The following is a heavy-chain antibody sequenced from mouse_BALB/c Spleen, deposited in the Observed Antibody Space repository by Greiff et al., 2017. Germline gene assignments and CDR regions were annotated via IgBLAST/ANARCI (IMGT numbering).Heavy chain of an antibody. J-gene: IGHJ1*01. V-gene: IGHV1-55*01. Sequence: QVQLQQPGAELVKPGTSVKLSCKASGYNFTSYWINWVKLRPGQGLEWIGWIYPGDGSTKYNEKFKGKATLTADKSSSTAYMQLSSLTSENSAVYFCARRRGNYGYFDVWGAGTTVTVSS. D-gene: IGHD2-1*01. CDR2: IYPGDGST. CDR1: GYNFTSYW. CDR3: ARRRGNYGYFDV.